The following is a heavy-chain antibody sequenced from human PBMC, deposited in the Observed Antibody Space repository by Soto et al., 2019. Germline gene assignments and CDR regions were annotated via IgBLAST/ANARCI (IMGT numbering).Heavy chain of an antibody. J-gene: IGHJ4*02. CDR2: IYYSGST. CDR1: GGSISSSSYY. Sequence: PSETLSLTCTVSGGSISSSSYYWGWIRQPPGKGLEWIGSIYYSGSTYHNPSLKSRVTISVDTSKNQFSLKLSSVTAADTAVYFCVRHGGRLFDYWGPGHLVTVSS. CDR3: VRHGGRLFDY. V-gene: IGHV4-39*01. D-gene: IGHD2-15*01.